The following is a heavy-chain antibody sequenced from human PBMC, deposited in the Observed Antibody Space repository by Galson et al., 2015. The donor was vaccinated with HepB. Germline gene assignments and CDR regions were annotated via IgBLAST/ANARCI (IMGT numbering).Heavy chain of an antibody. D-gene: IGHD6-13*01. CDR1: GYTLTELS. CDR2: FDPEDGET. V-gene: IGHV1-24*01. J-gene: IGHJ4*02. CDR3: ATAFPRTYSSSCYTHFDY. Sequence: SVKVSCKVSGYTLTELSMHWVRQAPGKGLEWMGGFDPEDGETIYAQKFQGRVTMTEDTSTDTAYMELSSLRSEDTAVYYCATAFPRTYSSSCYTHFDYWGQGTLVTVSS.